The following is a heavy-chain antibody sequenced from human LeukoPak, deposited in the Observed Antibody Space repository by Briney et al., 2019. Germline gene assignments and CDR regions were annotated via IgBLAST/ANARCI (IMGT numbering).Heavy chain of an antibody. CDR3: ARLLGLLTETFNWFDP. CDR2: IYYSGST. V-gene: IGHV4-31*03. J-gene: IGHJ5*02. Sequence: SETLSLTCTVSGGSISSGGYYWSWIRQHPGKGLEWIGYIYYSGSTYYNPSLKSRVTISVDTSKNQFSLKLSSVTAADTAVYYCARLLGLLTETFNWFDPWGQGTLVTVSS. CDR1: GGSISSGGYY. D-gene: IGHD3-9*01.